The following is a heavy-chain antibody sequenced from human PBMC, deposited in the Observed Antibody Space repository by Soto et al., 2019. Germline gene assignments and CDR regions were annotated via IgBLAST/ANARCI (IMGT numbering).Heavy chain of an antibody. D-gene: IGHD1-26*01. J-gene: IGHJ4*02. CDR2: ISYDGSNK. CDR1: GFTFSSYG. CDR3: VRDIWDSGY. Sequence: PGGSLRLSCAASGFTFSSYGMHWVRQAPGKGLEWVAVISYDGSNKYYADSVKGRFTISRDNSKNTLYLQMNSLRPEDTAVYYCVRDIWDSGYWGQGTLVTVSS. V-gene: IGHV3-30*03.